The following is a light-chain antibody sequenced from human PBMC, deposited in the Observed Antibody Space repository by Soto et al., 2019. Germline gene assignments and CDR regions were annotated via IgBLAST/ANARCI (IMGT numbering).Light chain of an antibody. Sequence: DIQMTQSPSTLSGSVGDRVTITCRASQTISSWLAWYQQKPGKAPKLLIYKASTLKSGVPSRFSGSGSGTEFTLTISSPQPDDFATYYCQHYNNWPRHFGPATKVDIK. V-gene: IGKV1-5*03. J-gene: IGKJ3*01. CDR2: KAS. CDR1: QTISSW. CDR3: QHYNNWPRH.